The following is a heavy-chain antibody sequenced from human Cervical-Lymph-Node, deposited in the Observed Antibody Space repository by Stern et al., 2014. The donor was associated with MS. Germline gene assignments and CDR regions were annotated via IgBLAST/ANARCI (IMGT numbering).Heavy chain of an antibody. Sequence: QVQLVQSGAEVKKPGASVKVSCKASGYTFTSYAIHWVRQAPGQRLEWMGGINTDKGNTKYSQRFQGRVTITRDTSASTVYMEVNTLTFEDTAVYFCARGGYFDSTAYYNFWGQGTQVTVSS. V-gene: IGHV1-3*04. CDR1: GYTFTSYA. CDR3: ARGGYFDSTAYYNF. J-gene: IGHJ4*02. D-gene: IGHD3-22*01. CDR2: INTDKGNT.